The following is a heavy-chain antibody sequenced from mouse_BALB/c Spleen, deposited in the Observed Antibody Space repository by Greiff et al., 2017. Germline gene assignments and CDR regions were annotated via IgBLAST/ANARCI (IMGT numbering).Heavy chain of an antibody. CDR1: GYSITSGYY. J-gene: IGHJ2*01. V-gene: IGHV3-6*02. Sequence: DVKLQESGPGLVKPSQSLSLTCSVTGYSITSGYYWNWIRQFPGNKLEWMGYISYDGSNNYNPSLKNRISITRDTSKNQFFLKLNSVTTEDTATYYCARAGGNYDFDYWGQGTTLTVSS. CDR3: ARAGGNYDFDY. CDR2: ISYDGSN. D-gene: IGHD2-1*01.